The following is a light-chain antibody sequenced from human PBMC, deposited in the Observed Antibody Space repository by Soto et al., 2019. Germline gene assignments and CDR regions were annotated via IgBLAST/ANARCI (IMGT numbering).Light chain of an antibody. CDR2: EVS. J-gene: IGLJ2*01. CDR1: SSDVGGYND. V-gene: IGLV2-8*01. CDR3: SSYAGSNNLG. Sequence: QSALTQPPSASGSPGQSVTISCTGTSSDVGGYNDVSWYQQHPGKAPKLMIYEVSTRPSGVPDRFSGSKSGNTASLTVSGLQAEDEADYYCSSYAGSNNLGFGGGTKLTVL.